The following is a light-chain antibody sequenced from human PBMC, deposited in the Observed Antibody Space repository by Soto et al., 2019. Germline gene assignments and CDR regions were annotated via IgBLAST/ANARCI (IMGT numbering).Light chain of an antibody. CDR3: CSYAGSSLV. CDR2: EGS. J-gene: IGLJ3*02. CDR1: SSDVGSYNL. Sequence: QPALTQPASVSGSPGQSITISCTGTSSDVGSYNLVSWYQQHPGKAPKLMIYEGSKRPSGVSNRFSGSKSGNTASLTISGLQAEDEADYYCCSYAGSSLVFGGGTKVTVL. V-gene: IGLV2-23*01.